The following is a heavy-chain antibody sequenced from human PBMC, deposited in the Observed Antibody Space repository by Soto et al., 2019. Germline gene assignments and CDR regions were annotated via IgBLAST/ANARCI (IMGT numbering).Heavy chain of an antibody. CDR3: ARVPLLLWFGESRGMDV. V-gene: IGHV1-18*01. CDR2: ISAYNGNT. Sequence: ASVKVSCKASGYTFTSYGISWVRQAPGQGLEWMGWISAYNGNTNYAQKLQGRVTMTTDTSTSTAYVELRSLRSDDTAVYYCARVPLLLWFGESRGMDVWGQGTTVTVSS. CDR1: GYTFTSYG. D-gene: IGHD3-10*01. J-gene: IGHJ6*02.